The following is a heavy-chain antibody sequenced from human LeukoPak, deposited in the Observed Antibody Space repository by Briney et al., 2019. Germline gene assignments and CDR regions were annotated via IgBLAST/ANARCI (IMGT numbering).Heavy chain of an antibody. CDR1: GYSISSGYY. Sequence: NSSETLSLXCAVSGYSISSGYYWGWIRQPPGKGLEWIGSIYHSGSTYYNPSLKSRVTISVATSKNQFSLKLSSVTAADSAVYYCARQHRIEMATILPYMDVWGKGITVTVSS. J-gene: IGHJ6*03. CDR2: IYHSGST. V-gene: IGHV4-38-2*01. D-gene: IGHD5-24*01. CDR3: ARQHRIEMATILPYMDV.